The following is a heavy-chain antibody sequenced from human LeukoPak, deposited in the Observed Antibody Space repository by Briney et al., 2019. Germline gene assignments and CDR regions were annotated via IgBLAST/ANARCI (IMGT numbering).Heavy chain of an antibody. CDR1: GVTFGTYD. D-gene: IGHD3-22*01. Sequence: GGSLRLSCAVSGVTFGTYDMSWVRQAPGKGLEWVSVIYSGGSTYYADSVKGRFTISRDNSKNTLYLQMNSLRAEDTAVYYCARDHGSSGYRRDYWGQGTLVTVSS. CDR3: ARDHGSSGYRRDY. CDR2: IYSGGST. V-gene: IGHV3-53*01. J-gene: IGHJ4*02.